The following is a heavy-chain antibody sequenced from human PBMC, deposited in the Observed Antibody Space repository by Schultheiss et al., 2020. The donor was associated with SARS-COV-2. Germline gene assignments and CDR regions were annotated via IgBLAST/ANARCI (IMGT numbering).Heavy chain of an antibody. CDR3: ARGVTEQWLVRSVNYWYFDL. CDR1: GYSFTSYW. D-gene: IGHD6-19*01. Sequence: GGSLRLSCKGSGYSFTSYWISWVRQMPGKGLEWMGRIDPSDSYTNYSPSFQGHVTISADKSISTAYLQWSSLKASDTAMYYCARGVTEQWLVRSVNYWYFDLWGRGTLVTVSS. CDR2: IDPSDSYT. J-gene: IGHJ2*01. V-gene: IGHV5-10-1*01.